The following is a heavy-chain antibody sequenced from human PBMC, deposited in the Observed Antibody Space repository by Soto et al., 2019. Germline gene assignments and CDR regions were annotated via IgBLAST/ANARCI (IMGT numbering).Heavy chain of an antibody. CDR2: IIPILGIA. Sequence: QVQLVQSGAEVKEPGSSVKVSCKASGGTFSSYPISWVRQAPGQGLEWMGRIIPILGIADYAQKFQGSVTITADKTTSTVYMELSSLRSEDTAGYYRARDHRYWRGGTCYSACFDPWGQGTLVTVSS. J-gene: IGHJ5*02. D-gene: IGHD2-15*01. CDR3: ARDHRYWRGGTCYSACFDP. CDR1: GGTFSSYP. V-gene: IGHV1-69*04.